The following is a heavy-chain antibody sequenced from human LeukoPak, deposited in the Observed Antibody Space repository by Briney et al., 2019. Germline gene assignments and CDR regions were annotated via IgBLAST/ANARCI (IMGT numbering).Heavy chain of an antibody. V-gene: IGHV1-2*02. J-gene: IGHJ5*02. CDR1: GYTFTGYY. Sequence: ASVKVSCKASGYTFTGYYLHWVRQAPGQGLEWMGWINPKGGGTNYAQKFQGRVTMTRDTSISTAYMELSRLRSDDTAVYYCAKEVPGAGSGSIWFDPWGQGTLVTVSS. CDR2: INPKGGGT. D-gene: IGHD3-10*01. CDR3: AKEVPGAGSGSIWFDP.